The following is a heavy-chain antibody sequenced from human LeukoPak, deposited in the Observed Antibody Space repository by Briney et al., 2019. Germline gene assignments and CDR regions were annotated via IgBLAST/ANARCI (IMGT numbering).Heavy chain of an antibody. V-gene: IGHV6-1*01. CDR1: GDSVSSNSAA. D-gene: IGHD4-17*01. J-gene: IGHJ4*02. CDR2: TYYRSKWYN. CDR3: ARGLRHRMTTVTYGQKSYSQNWDRIYYFDY. Sequence: SQTLSLTCAISGDSVSSNSAAWNWIRQSPSRGLEWLGRTYYRSKWYNDYAVSVKSRITINPDTSKNQFSLQLNSVTPEDTAVYYCARGLRHRMTTVTYGQKSYSQNWDRIYYFDYWGQGTLVTVSS.